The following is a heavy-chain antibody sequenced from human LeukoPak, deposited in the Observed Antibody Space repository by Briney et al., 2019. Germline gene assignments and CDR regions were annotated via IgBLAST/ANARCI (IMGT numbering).Heavy chain of an antibody. CDR1: GYTFTSYG. Sequence: ASVKVSCKASGYTFTSYGISWVRQAPGQGLEWMGWISAYNGKTNYAQKFQGRVTMTTDTSTSTAYMELRSLRSDDTAVYYCARSRSVAGTLNYYYGMDVWGQGTTVTVSS. CDR2: ISAYNGKT. J-gene: IGHJ6*02. CDR3: ARSRSVAGTLNYYYGMDV. D-gene: IGHD6-19*01. V-gene: IGHV1-18*01.